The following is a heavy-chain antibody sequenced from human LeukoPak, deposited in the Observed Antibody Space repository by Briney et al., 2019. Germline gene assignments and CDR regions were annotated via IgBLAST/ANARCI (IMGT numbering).Heavy chain of an antibody. J-gene: IGHJ5*02. CDR3: ARAGCSSTSCYSMAWFDP. CDR1: VYTFTSYD. CDR2: MNPNSGNT. D-gene: IGHD2-2*01. Sequence: ASVKVSCKDSVYTFTSYDINWVRQATGQGLEWMGWMNPNSGNTGYAQKFQGRVTMTRNTSISTAYMELSSLRSEDTAVYYCARAGCSSTSCYSMAWFDPWGQGTLVTVSS. V-gene: IGHV1-8*01.